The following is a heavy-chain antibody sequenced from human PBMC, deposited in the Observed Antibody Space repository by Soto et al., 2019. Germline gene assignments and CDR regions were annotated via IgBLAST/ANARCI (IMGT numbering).Heavy chain of an antibody. CDR2: IWYDGSNK. Sequence: QVQLVESGGGVVQPGRSLRLSCAASGFTFSSYGMHWVRRAPGKGLEWVAVIWYDGSNKYYADSVKGRFTISRDNSKNTLYLQMNSLRAEDTAVYYCARDPDYYGSGSSDYWGQGTLVTVSS. D-gene: IGHD3-10*01. CDR3: ARDPDYYGSGSSDY. V-gene: IGHV3-33*01. CDR1: GFTFSSYG. J-gene: IGHJ4*02.